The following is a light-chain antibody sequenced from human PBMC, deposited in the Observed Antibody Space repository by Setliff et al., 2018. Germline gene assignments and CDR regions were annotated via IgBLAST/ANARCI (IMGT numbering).Light chain of an antibody. CDR2: DVS. V-gene: IGLV2-8*01. CDR3: SSYGGNNNVI. J-gene: IGLJ2*01. Sequence: QSVLTQPPSASGSPGQSVTISCTGTRSDVGGYNYVSWYQQHPGKAPKLVIYDVSKRPSGVPDRFSGAKSGNTASLTVSGLQAEDEADYFCSSYGGNNNVIFGGGTKVTV. CDR1: RSDVGGYNY.